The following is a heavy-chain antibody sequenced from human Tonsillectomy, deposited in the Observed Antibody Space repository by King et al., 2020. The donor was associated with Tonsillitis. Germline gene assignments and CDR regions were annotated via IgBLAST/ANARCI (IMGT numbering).Heavy chain of an antibody. CDR2: ISTYNGNT. J-gene: IGHJ1*01. Sequence: VQLVESGAEVKKPGASVKVSCKASGYTFTSYGINWVRQAPGQGLEWMGWISTYNGNTKYAQKFQGRVTMTTDTFTTTAYMDLRSLKSDDTAVYYCARELSTHDYGDYGYFQPWGQGTLVTVSS. D-gene: IGHD4-17*01. CDR1: GYTFTSYG. V-gene: IGHV1-18*01. CDR3: ARELSTHDYGDYGYFQP.